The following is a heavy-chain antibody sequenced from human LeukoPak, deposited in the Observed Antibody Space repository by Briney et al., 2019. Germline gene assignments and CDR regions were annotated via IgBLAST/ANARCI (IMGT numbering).Heavy chain of an antibody. V-gene: IGHV3-23*01. J-gene: IGHJ4*02. Sequence: GGSLRLSCAASGFSSSDYAMSWVRQAPARGPEWVSGIRGGGEIFYADSVKGRLTLSRDDSRNTVYLQLNNLRAEDTAIYYCAKANWVSNADAVWWGQGTQVTVSS. CDR1: GFSSSDYA. CDR2: IRGGGEI. CDR3: AKANWVSNADAVW. D-gene: IGHD1-1*01.